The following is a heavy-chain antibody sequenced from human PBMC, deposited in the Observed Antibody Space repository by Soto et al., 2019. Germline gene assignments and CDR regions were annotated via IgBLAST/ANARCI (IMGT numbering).Heavy chain of an antibody. CDR3: AKGVVREPAYFDD. Sequence: QVQMVESGGGVAQPGGSLRLSCAVSGFTFSAFAMYWVRQAPGKGLEWVALISYDGRNEDYVESVRGRFTISRDNSKNTLYLDMNSLSAEDSAVYFCAKGVVREPAYFDDWGQGTLVTVSS. D-gene: IGHD3-10*01. J-gene: IGHJ4*02. CDR2: ISYDGRNE. V-gene: IGHV3-30*18. CDR1: GFTFSAFA.